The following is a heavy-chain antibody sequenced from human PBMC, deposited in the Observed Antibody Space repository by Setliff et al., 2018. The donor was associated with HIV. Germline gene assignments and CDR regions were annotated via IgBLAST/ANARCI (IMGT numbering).Heavy chain of an antibody. CDR2: INPNSGGT. J-gene: IGHJ3*02. D-gene: IGHD2-15*01. CDR1: GYTFTGYY. V-gene: IGHV1-2*06. CDR3: ARVRTLDTPVDAFDI. Sequence: ASVKVSCKAFGYTFTGYYIHWVRQAPGQGLEWMGRINPNSGGTNHAQKFQGRVTMTTDTSTTTAYMELRSLRSDDTAVYYCARVRTLDTPVDAFDIWGQGTMVTVSS.